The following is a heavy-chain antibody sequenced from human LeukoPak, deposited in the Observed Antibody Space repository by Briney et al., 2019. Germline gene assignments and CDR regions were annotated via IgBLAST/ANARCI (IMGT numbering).Heavy chain of an antibody. Sequence: PGGSLRLSCAASGFNMSNNYMSWLRQAPGKGLECVSVLYSGGSTYYADSVKGRFTISRDNSKNTLYLQMNSLRAEDTAVYYCAANHPFDPWGQGTLVTVSS. V-gene: IGHV3-66*01. CDR3: AANHPFDP. CDR2: LYSGGST. CDR1: GFNMSNNY. D-gene: IGHD1-14*01. J-gene: IGHJ5*02.